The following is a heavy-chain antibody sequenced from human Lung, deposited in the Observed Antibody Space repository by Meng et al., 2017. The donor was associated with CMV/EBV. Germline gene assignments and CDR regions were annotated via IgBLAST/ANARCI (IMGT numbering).Heavy chain of an antibody. J-gene: IGHJ4*02. CDR2: IIPIFGTA. V-gene: IGHV1-69*05. CDR3: ARVEMGMVVADY. Sequence: VSCKASGGTFSSYAISWVRQAPGQGLEWMGGIIPIFGTANYAQKFQGRVTITTDESTSTAYMELSSLRSEDTAVYYCARVEMGMVVADYWGQGTLVTVSS. CDR1: GGTFSSYA. D-gene: IGHD2-15*01.